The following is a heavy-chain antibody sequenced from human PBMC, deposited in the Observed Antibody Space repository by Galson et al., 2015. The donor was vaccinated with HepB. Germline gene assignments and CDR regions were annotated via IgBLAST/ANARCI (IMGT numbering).Heavy chain of an antibody. CDR3: TRDLWELLGYYFDY. Sequence: SLRLSCAASGFTFGDYAMSWVRQAPGKGLEWVGFIRSKAYGGTTEYAASVKGRFTISRDDSKSIAYLQMNSLKTEDTAVYYCTRDLWELLGYYFDYWGQGTLVTVSS. J-gene: IGHJ4*02. D-gene: IGHD1-26*01. CDR1: GFTFGDYA. V-gene: IGHV3-49*04. CDR2: IRSKAYGGTT.